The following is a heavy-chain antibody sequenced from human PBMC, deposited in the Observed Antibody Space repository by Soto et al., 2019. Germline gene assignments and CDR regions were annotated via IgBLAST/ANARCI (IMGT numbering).Heavy chain of an antibody. J-gene: IGHJ4*02. V-gene: IGHV3-23*01. CDR2: ISGSGGST. CDR1: GVTFSSYA. Sequence: PGGSLRLSCAASGVTFSSYAMSWVRLVPENGLEWVSAISGSGGSTYYADSVKGRFTISRDNSKNTLYLQMNSLRAEDTAVYYCAKVHRPAAGGYYVDYWGQGT. CDR3: AKVHRPAAGGYYVDY. D-gene: IGHD2-2*01.